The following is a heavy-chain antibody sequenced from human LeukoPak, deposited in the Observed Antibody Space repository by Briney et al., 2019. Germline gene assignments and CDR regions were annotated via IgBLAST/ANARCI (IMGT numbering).Heavy chain of an antibody. J-gene: IGHJ4*02. CDR2: IYYSGST. Sequence: SETLSLTCTVSGGSISSSSYYWGWIRQPPGKGLEWIGSIYYSGSTYYNPSLKSRVTISVDTSKNQFSLKLSSVTAADTAVYYCARDGGLVGATPYFDYWGQGTLVTVSS. D-gene: IGHD1-26*01. CDR1: GGSISSSSYY. V-gene: IGHV4-39*07. CDR3: ARDGGLVGATPYFDY.